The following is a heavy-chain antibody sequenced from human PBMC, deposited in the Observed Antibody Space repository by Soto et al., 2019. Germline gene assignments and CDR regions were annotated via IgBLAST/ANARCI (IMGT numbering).Heavy chain of an antibody. CDR1: GFTFSSYA. V-gene: IGHV3-30-3*01. CDR2: ISYDGSNK. J-gene: IGHJ4*02. Sequence: PGGSLRLSCASSGFTFSSYAMHCFRQAPGKGLEWVAVISYDGSNKYYADSVKGRFTISRDNSKNTLYLQMNSLRAEDTAVYYCASITAAGTDYWGQGTLVTVSS. CDR3: ASITAAGTDY. D-gene: IGHD6-13*01.